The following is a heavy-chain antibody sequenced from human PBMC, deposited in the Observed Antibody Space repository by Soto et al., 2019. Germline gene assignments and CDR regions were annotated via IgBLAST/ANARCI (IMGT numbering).Heavy chain of an antibody. V-gene: IGHV3-23*01. CDR1: GFTFRRYA. CDR3: AKEVVATTMGAIYYFYGLDV. Sequence: GGSLRLSCAASGFTFRRYAMSWVRQAPGKGLEWVSAIGGSGGNTYYADSVKGRFTIARDNSKNMVCLEMNRLRAEDTAVYYCAKEVVATTMGAIYYFYGLDVWRQGTTVPVSS. J-gene: IGHJ6*02. CDR2: IGGSGGNT. D-gene: IGHD2-15*01.